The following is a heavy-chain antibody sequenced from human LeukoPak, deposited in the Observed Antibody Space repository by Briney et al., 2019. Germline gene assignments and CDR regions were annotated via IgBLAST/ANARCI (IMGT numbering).Heavy chain of an antibody. D-gene: IGHD3-22*01. J-gene: IGHJ5*02. CDR1: GYTFTGYH. V-gene: IGHV1-2*06. CDR3: ARGGITMIVVATS. Sequence: ASVKVSCKASGYTFTGYHIHWVRQAPGQGLEWMGRINPNTGETNFAQKFQGRVTMTRDTSISTAYMELSRLRSDDTAVYYCARGGITMIVVATSWGQGTLVTVSS. CDR2: INPNTGET.